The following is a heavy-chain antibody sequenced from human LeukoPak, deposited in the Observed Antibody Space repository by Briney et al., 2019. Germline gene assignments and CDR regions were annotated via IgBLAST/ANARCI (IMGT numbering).Heavy chain of an antibody. V-gene: IGHV3-23*01. D-gene: IGHD3-16*01. CDR2: MSGSGGST. CDR3: AKDREYSYVYDAFDI. J-gene: IGHJ3*02. Sequence: GGSLRLSCAASGFTFSSYAMSWVRQAPGKGLGWVSGMSGSGGSTYYADSVKGRFTISRDNSKNTLYLQMNTLRAEDTAVYYCAKDREYSYVYDAFDIWGQGTLVTVSS. CDR1: GFTFSSYA.